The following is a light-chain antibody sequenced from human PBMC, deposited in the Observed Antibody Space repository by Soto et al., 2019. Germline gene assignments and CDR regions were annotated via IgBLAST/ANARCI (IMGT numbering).Light chain of an antibody. CDR3: QQYSSSFRT. CDR1: QSVSSIY. J-gene: IGKJ1*01. CDR2: GAS. Sequence: EIVLTQSPGTLSLSPGERATLSCRASQSVSSIYLAWYQQKPGQAPRVLIYGASRRATGIPDRFSGSGSGTDFTLTISRLEPEDFAVYYCQQYSSSFRTFGQGTKVDI. V-gene: IGKV3-20*01.